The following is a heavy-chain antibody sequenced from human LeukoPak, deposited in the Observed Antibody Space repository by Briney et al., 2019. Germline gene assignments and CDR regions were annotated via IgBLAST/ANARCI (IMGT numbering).Heavy chain of an antibody. J-gene: IGHJ4*02. V-gene: IGHV3-74*01. CDR1: GFTFSSYW. CDR2: IDSDGSYT. Sequence: GGSLTLSCAASGFTFSSYWMHWVRHAPGKGLVWVSRIDSDGSYTSYADSVKGRFTISRDNAKNTQYLQMNSLRAEGTAVYYCARGGYYVSGSWDYWGQGTLVTVSS. D-gene: IGHD3-10*01. CDR3: ARGGYYVSGSWDY.